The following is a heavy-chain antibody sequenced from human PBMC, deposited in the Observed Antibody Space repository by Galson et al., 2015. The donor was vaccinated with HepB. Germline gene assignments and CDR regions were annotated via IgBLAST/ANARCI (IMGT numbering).Heavy chain of an antibody. CDR2: ISYDGRKT. J-gene: IGHJ4*02. Sequence: SLRLSCATSGFVFSDYVIHWVRQAPGKGLEWVALISYDGRKTYYTGSVKGRFTIPRDNSKNMVYLEMRSLRGEDTAVYYCARDRYSGSYSDYWGQGTLVSVS. D-gene: IGHD1-26*01. V-gene: IGHV3-30*04. CDR3: ARDRYSGSYSDY. CDR1: GFVFSDYV.